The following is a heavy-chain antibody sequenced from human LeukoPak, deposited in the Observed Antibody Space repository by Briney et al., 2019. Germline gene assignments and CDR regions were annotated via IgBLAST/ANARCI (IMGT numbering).Heavy chain of an antibody. V-gene: IGHV4-34*01. J-gene: IGHJ5*02. Sequence: PSETLSLTCAVYGGSFSGYYWSWLRQPPGKGLEWIGEINHSGSTNSNPSLKSRVTISVDTSKNQFSLKLSSVTAADTALYYCARSHYYDSSGSKNNWFDPWGQGTLVTVSP. CDR1: GGSFSGYY. CDR3: ARSHYYDSSGSKNNWFDP. D-gene: IGHD3-22*01. CDR2: INHSGST.